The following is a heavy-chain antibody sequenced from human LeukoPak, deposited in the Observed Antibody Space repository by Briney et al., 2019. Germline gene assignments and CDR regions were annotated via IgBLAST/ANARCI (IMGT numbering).Heavy chain of an antibody. D-gene: IGHD1-26*01. Sequence: PGGCLRLSCAASGFTFSSYAMNWVRQAPGKGLEWVSAISGSGGKTYYADSVKGRFTIFRDNSKNRLYLQMNSLGAEDSAVYYCAKEYSGSFSPFPSYFDYWGQGALVTVSS. J-gene: IGHJ4*02. CDR3: AKEYSGSFSPFPSYFDY. CDR1: GFTFSSYA. CDR2: ISGSGGKT. V-gene: IGHV3-23*01.